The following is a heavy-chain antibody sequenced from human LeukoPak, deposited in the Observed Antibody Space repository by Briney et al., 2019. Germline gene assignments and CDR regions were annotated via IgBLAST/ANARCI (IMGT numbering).Heavy chain of an antibody. Sequence: PSETLSLTRTVSGGSFSSGSYYWSWIRQPPGKGLEWIGYIYYSGSTNYNPSLKSRVTISVDTSKNQFSLKLSSVTAADTAVYYCARVSGYCSGGSCSNWFDPWGQGTLVTVSS. CDR1: GGSFSSGSYY. D-gene: IGHD2-15*01. CDR2: IYYSGST. V-gene: IGHV4-61*01. CDR3: ARVSGYCSGGSCSNWFDP. J-gene: IGHJ5*02.